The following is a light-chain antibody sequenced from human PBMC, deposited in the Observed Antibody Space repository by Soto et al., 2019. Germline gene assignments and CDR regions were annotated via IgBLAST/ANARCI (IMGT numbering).Light chain of an antibody. CDR2: EVS. CDR3: SSYAGSNNYV. J-gene: IGLJ1*01. CDR1: TSYVGGYNY. V-gene: IGLV2-8*01. Sequence: QSALTQPPSASASPGQSVTISCTGTTSYVGGYNYVSWYQHHPGKAPKLMIYEVSKRPSGVPDRFSGSKSGNTASLTVSGLQAEDEADYYCSSYAGSNNYVFGTGTKVT.